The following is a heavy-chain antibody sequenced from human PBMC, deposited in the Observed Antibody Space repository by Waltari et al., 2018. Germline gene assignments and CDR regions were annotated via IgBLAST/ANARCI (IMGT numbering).Heavy chain of an antibody. V-gene: IGHV4-34*01. J-gene: IGHJ6*03. D-gene: IGHD1-26*01. CDR3: ARGTGGSYYYYMDV. CDR1: GGSFSGYY. CDR2: INHSGST. Sequence: QVQLQQWGAGLLKPSETLSLTCAVYGGSFSGYYWSWIRQPPGKGLEWIGEINHSGSTNYYPSLKRRVTRSVDTSKNQVSLKRSAVTAPDTAVYYCARGTGGSYYYYMDVWGKGTTVTVSS.